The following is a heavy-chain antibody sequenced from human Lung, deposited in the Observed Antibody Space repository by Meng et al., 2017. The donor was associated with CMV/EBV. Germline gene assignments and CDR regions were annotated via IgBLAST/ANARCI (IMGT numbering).Heavy chain of an antibody. CDR1: GYTFSSYS. V-gene: IGHV3-23*01. Sequence: ESXKISCRASGYTFSSYSMSWVRQAPGKGLEWVSSISGSGGSTYSADSVKGRLTISRDNSESTLYLQMNSLTAEDTAIYYCVKGWQNLGDYWGQGPLVTVSS. CDR2: ISGSGGST. CDR3: VKGWQNLGDY. D-gene: IGHD7-27*01. J-gene: IGHJ4*02.